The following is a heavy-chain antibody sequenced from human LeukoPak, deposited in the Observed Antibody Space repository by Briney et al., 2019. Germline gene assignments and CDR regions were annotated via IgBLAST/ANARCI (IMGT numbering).Heavy chain of an antibody. Sequence: ASVKVSCKASGYTFTSFIVGWVRQAPGQGLEWMGRISPKNGNTNYAQRLQGRVTMTTDTSTNTAYMELRSLRSDDTAVYYCARGYYGSGIYDAFDIWGQGTMVTVSS. J-gene: IGHJ3*02. D-gene: IGHD3-10*01. V-gene: IGHV1-18*01. CDR2: ISPKNGNT. CDR3: ARGYYGSGIYDAFDI. CDR1: GYTFTSFI.